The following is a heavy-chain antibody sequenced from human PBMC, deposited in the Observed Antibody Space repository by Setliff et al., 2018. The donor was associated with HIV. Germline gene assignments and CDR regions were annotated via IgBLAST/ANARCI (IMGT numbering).Heavy chain of an antibody. D-gene: IGHD4-17*01. CDR3: AKPMTTVTTAAFDI. CDR1: GFTFSSYA. J-gene: IGHJ3*02. V-gene: IGHV3-30-3*02. CDR2: ISCDGSNK. Sequence: LRLSCAASGFTFSSYAMHWVRQAPGKGLEWVAAISCDGSNKYYADSVKGRFTISRDNSKNTLYLQMNSLRAEDTAVYYCAKPMTTVTTAAFDIWGQGTMVTVSS.